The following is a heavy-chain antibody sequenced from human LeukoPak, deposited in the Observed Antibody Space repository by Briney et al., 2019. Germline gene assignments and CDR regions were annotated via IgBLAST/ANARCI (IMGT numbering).Heavy chain of an antibody. CDR1: GYTLNTYG. D-gene: IGHD3-10*01. V-gene: IGHV1-18*04. CDR3: ARDGRECVPLNWFDP. J-gene: IGHJ5*02. Sequence: GASPKDSCKESGYTLNTYGINSVRQAPRQTHAWMEGINAHNGNTHYTQNFQGRITLTTDTSTGMAYMELTGLRFDVTAVYYCARDGRECVPLNWFDPWAGGTLVRVST. CDR2: INAHNGNT.